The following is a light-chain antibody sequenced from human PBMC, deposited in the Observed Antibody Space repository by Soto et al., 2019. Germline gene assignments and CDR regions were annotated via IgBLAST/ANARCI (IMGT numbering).Light chain of an antibody. CDR3: QQYNSYSQT. Sequence: QSPSTLSASVGDRVTITCRASQSISSWLAWYQQKPGKAPKLLIYKASSLESGVPSRFSGSGSGTEFTLTISSLQPDDFATYYCQQYNSYSQTFGQGTKVDIK. J-gene: IGKJ1*01. CDR2: KAS. CDR1: QSISSW. V-gene: IGKV1-5*03.